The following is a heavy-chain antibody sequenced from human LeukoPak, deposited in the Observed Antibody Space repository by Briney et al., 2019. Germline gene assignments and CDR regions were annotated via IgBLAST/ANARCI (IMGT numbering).Heavy chain of an antibody. CDR2: VYKSGDT. V-gene: IGHV4-39*02. J-gene: IGHJ4*02. CDR1: GDSISDTAYY. D-gene: IGHD1-1*01. CDR3: ATDQRASYNNCGIFGS. Sequence: PSETLSLTCTVSGDSISDTAYYWAWIRQSPGKGLEWIGSVYKSGDTYYHPSLKSRVIISVATSKNQFFLRLNSVTAADTAVFYCATDQRASYNNCGIFGSWGQGTLVTVSS.